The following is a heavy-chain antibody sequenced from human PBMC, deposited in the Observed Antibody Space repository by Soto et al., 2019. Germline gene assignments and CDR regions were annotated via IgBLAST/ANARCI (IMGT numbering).Heavy chain of an antibody. CDR2: IYHSGST. V-gene: IGHV4-30-2*01. CDR1: GGSISSGGYS. CDR3: ARVPDR. Sequence: SETLSLTCAVSGGSISSGGYSWSWIRQPPGKGLEWIGYIYHSGSTYYNPSLKSRVTISVDRSKNQFSLKLSSVTAADTAVYYCARVPDRWGQGTLVNVAS. D-gene: IGHD2-2*01. J-gene: IGHJ5*02.